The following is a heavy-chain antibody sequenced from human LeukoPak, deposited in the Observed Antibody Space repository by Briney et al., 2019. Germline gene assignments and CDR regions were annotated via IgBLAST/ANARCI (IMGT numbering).Heavy chain of an antibody. V-gene: IGHV4-59*01. CDR1: GGSFSGYY. D-gene: IGHD5-24*01. J-gene: IGHJ3*02. CDR3: ARGETATIEDAFDI. CDR2: IYYSGST. Sequence: IPSETLSLTCAVYGGSFSGYYWSWIRQSPGKGLEWIGYIYYSGSTNYNPSLKSRVTISVDTSNNQFSLKLSSVTAADTAVYYCARGETATIEDAFDIGGQGTMVTVSS.